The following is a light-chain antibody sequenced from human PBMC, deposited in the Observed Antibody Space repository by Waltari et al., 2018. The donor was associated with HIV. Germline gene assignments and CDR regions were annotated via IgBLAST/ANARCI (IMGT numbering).Light chain of an antibody. Sequence: DIQMTQSPSSVSASVGDRVTITCRTYQNINNNINWYQHKPGNVTYPVFYAASSVQSRVRSSCGGSGSGTHFTLIISSLQAEDFTTYYCEHSRTFGQGTKVEIK. CDR3: EHSRT. J-gene: IGKJ1*01. V-gene: IGKV1-39*01. CDR2: AAS. CDR1: QNINNN.